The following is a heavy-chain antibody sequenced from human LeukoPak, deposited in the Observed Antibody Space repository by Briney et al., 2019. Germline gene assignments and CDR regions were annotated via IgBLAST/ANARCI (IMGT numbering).Heavy chain of an antibody. CDR2: IYYSGST. D-gene: IGHD6-19*01. Sequence: SETLSLTCTVSGGSISNYYGSWIRQPPGKGLDWIGYIYYSGSTNYNPSLKSRVTISVDTSKNQFSLKLSSVTAADTAVYYCARDIAVAGPSETRDAFDIWGQGTMVTVSS. V-gene: IGHV4-59*12. CDR1: GGSISNYY. J-gene: IGHJ3*02. CDR3: ARDIAVAGPSETRDAFDI.